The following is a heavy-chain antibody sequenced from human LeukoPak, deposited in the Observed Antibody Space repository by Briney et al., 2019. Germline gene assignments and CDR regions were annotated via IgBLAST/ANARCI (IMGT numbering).Heavy chain of an antibody. CDR3: ARVVRWGSGSPYYYYGMDV. V-gene: IGHV4-34*01. D-gene: IGHD1-26*01. J-gene: IGHJ6*02. CDR2: INHSGST. CDR1: GGSFSGYY. Sequence: PSETLSLTCAVYGGSFSGYYWSWIRQPPGKGLEWIGEINHSGSTNYNPSLKSRVTISVDTSKNQFSLKLSSVTAADTAVYYCARVVRWGSGSPYYYYGMDVWGQGTTVTVSS.